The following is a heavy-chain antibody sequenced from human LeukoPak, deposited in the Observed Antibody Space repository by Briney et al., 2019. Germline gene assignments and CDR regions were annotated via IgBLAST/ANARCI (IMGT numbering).Heavy chain of an antibody. J-gene: IGHJ4*02. CDR3: AKGRFRNYYDGSGYSVFDY. Sequence: GGSLRLSCAASGFTFSNYWMHWVRQAPGKGLVWVSRIDGDGSSTSYADSVKGRFTISRDNSKNTLYLQLNSLRAEDTAVYYCAKGRFRNYYDGSGYSVFDYWGQGTLVTVSS. CDR1: GFTFSNYW. V-gene: IGHV3-74*01. CDR2: IDGDGSST. D-gene: IGHD3-22*01.